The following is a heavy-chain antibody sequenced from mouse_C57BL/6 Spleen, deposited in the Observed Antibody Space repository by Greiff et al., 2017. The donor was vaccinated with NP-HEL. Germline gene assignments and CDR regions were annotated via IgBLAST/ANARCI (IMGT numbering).Heavy chain of an antibody. CDR1: GFTFSSYA. J-gene: IGHJ3*01. D-gene: IGHD2-1*01. CDR3: AREGTTNFSWFAY. Sequence: EVMLVESGGGLVKPGGSLKLSCAASGFTFSSYAMSWVRQTPEKRLEWVATISDGGSYTYYPDNVKGRFTISRDNAKNNLYLQMSHLKSEDTAMYYCAREGTTNFSWFAYWGQGTLVTVSA. V-gene: IGHV5-4*01. CDR2: ISDGGSYT.